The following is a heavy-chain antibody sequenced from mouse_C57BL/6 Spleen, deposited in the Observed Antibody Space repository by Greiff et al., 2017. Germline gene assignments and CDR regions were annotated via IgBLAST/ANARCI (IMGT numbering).Heavy chain of an antibody. D-gene: IGHD2-4*01. V-gene: IGHV1-74*01. CDR2: IHPSDSNT. Sequence: QVQLQQPGAELVKPGASVKVSCKASGYTFTSYWMHWVKQRPGQGLEWIGRIHPSDSNTNYNQKFKGKATLTVDKSSSIAYMQLSSLTSEDSAVYYCAMGDYGYYYAMDDGGQGTSVTVSS. J-gene: IGHJ4*01. CDR1: GYTFTSYW. CDR3: AMGDYGYYYAMDD.